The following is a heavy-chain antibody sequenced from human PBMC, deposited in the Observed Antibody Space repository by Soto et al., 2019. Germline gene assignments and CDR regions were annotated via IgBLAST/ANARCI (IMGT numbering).Heavy chain of an antibody. CDR3: ARGRGDGDNQHWYVDL. Sequence: QVHLQQWGAGLLKPSETLSLTCAVSGGSFRGYYWSWIRQPPGKGLEWIGEINHSGSTNYNPSLKSRVSISVGTSNNQFSLKLSSVTAADTAVYYCARGRGDGDNQHWYVDLWGRGTLVTVAS. CDR2: INHSGST. J-gene: IGHJ2*01. V-gene: IGHV4-34*01. D-gene: IGHD3-10*01. CDR1: GGSFRGYY.